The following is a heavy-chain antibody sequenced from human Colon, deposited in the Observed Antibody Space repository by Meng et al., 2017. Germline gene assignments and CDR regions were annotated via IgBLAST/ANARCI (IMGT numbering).Heavy chain of an antibody. Sequence: VQLPEAGPGLVEPSGTLSLTCEVSGGSISSSQGWSWVRQPPGKGLEWIGQIYLGGSPAYSPSLESRITMSVDKSNNQFSLRLRSVTAADTAVYYCARHGGWHFDYWGQGTLVTVSS. J-gene: IGHJ4*02. CDR1: GGSISSSQG. CDR3: ARHGGWHFDY. V-gene: IGHV4-4*02. D-gene: IGHD6-19*01. CDR2: IYLGGSP.